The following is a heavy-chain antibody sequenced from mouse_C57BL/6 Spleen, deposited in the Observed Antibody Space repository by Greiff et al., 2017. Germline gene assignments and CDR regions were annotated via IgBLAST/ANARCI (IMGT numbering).Heavy chain of an antibody. V-gene: IGHV1-64*01. J-gene: IGHJ3*01. CDR2: IHPNSGST. CDR1: GYTFTSYW. CDR3: AGLHSNYGGFAY. D-gene: IGHD2-5*01. Sequence: QLQQPGAELVKPGASVKLSCKASGYTFTSYWMHWVKQRPGQGLEWIGMIHPNSGSTNYNEKFKSKATLTVDKSSSTAYMQLSSLTSEDSAVYYCAGLHSNYGGFAYWGQGTLVTVSA.